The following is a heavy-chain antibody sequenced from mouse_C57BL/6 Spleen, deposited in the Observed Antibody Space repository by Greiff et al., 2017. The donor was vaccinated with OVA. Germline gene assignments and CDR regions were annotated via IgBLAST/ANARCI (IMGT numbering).Heavy chain of an antibody. CDR1: GYSFTGYF. CDR3: ARPYYSNYEGTFFDY. D-gene: IGHD2-5*01. V-gene: IGHV1-20*01. Sequence: VQLQQSGPELVKPGDSVKISCKASGYSFTGYFMNWVMQSHGKSLEWIGRINPYNGDTFYNQKFKGKATLTVDKSSSTAHMELRSLTSEDSAVYYCARPYYSNYEGTFFDYWGQGTTLTVSS. CDR2: INPYNGDT. J-gene: IGHJ2*01.